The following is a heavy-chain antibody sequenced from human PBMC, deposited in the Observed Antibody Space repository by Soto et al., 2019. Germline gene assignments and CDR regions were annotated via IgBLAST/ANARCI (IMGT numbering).Heavy chain of an antibody. CDR1: GGSISSSNW. J-gene: IGHJ4*02. D-gene: IGHD3-22*01. CDR2: IYPSGST. Sequence: QVQLQESGPGLVKPSGTLSLTCAVSGGSISSSNWWSWVRQPPGKGLAWIGEIYPSGSTNYNPSLKSRVTISVDKSKNQFSLKLSSVTAADTAVYYCATKGYYDSSGYYLFRYWGQGTLVTVSS. CDR3: ATKGYYDSSGYYLFRY. V-gene: IGHV4-4*02.